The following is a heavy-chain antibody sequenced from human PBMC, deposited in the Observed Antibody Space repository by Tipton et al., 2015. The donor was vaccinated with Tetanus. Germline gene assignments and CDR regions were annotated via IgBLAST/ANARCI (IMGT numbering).Heavy chain of an antibody. V-gene: IGHV3-21*01. J-gene: IGHJ6*02. CDR3: ARENGGYDYYYYYGMDV. CDR2: LDASGTYK. Sequence: SLRLSCAASGFTFSAFSMNWVRQAPGKGLEWVSSLDASGTYKYHADSLKGRFTISRDNAKNSLYLQMNSLRVDDTAVYYCARENGGYDYYYYYGMDVWGQGTTVTVSS. CDR1: GFTFSAFS. D-gene: IGHD5-12*01.